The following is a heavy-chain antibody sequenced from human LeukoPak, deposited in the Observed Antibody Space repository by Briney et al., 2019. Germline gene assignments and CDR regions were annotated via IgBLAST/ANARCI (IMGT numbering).Heavy chain of an antibody. CDR3: ARERRRSYGFTNPMGTDV. CDR2: IYYSGST. CDR1: GGSISSYY. D-gene: IGHD3-10*01. J-gene: IGHJ6*02. V-gene: IGHV4-59*01. Sequence: SETLSLTCTVSGGSISSYYGSWIRQPPGKGLEWIGYIYYSGSTNYNPSLKSRVTISVDTSKNQFSLKLSSVPAADTAVYYCARERRRSYGFTNPMGTDVWGQGTTVTVSS.